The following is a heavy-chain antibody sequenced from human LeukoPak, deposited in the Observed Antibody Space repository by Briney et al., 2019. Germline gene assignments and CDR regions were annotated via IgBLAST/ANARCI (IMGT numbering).Heavy chain of an antibody. CDR3: ARVWFDP. CDR1: GGSFSGYY. CDR2: INHSGST. J-gene: IGHJ5*02. Sequence: SETLSLTCAVYGGSFSGYYWSWIRQPPGKGLEWIGEINHSGSTNYNPSLKSRVTISVDTSKNQFSLKLSSVTAADPAVYYCARVWFDPWGQGTLVTVSS. V-gene: IGHV4-34*01.